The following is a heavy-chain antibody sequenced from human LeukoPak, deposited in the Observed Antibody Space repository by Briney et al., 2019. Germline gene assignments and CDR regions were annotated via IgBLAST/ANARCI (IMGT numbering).Heavy chain of an antibody. V-gene: IGHV1-69*13. CDR1: GGTFSSYA. J-gene: IGHJ4*02. CDR3: ARDSRGYYGSGSYQDFDY. D-gene: IGHD3-10*01. Sequence: SVKVSCKASGGTFSSYAISWVRQAPGQGLEWMGGIIPIFDTANYAQKFQGRVTITADESTSTAYMELSGLKSEDTAVYYCARDSRGYYGSGSYQDFDYWGQGTLVTVSS. CDR2: IIPIFDTA.